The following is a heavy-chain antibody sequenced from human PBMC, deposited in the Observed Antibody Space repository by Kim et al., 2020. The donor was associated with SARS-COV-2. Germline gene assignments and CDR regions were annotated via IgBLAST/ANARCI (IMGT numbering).Heavy chain of an antibody. V-gene: IGHV7-4-1*02. D-gene: IGHD3-10*01. CDR3: ASVLSDSGRALPDC. CDR2: INTNTGHP. Sequence: ASVKVSCKASGYSFTSHAMNWVRQAPGQGLEWMGWINTNTGHPTYAQGFTGRFVFSLDTSVSTAYLHITSLKAEDTAVYYCASVLSDSGRALPDCWGQGT. J-gene: IGHJ4*02. CDR1: GYSFTSHA.